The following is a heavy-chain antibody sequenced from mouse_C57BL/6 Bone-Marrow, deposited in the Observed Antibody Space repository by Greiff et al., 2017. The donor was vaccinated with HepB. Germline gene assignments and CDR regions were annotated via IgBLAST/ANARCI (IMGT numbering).Heavy chain of an antibody. J-gene: IGHJ4*01. CDR1: GFTFSSYG. CDR2: ISSGGSYT. D-gene: IGHD1-1*01. Sequence: DVMLVESGGDLVKPGGSLKLSCAASGFTFSSYGMSWVRQTPDKRLEWVATISSGGSYTYYPDSVKGRFTISRDNAKNTLYLQMSSLKSEDTAMYYCARRVVNYYGSSYYYAMDYWGQGTSVTVSS. CDR3: ARRVVNYYGSSYYYAMDY. V-gene: IGHV5-6*02.